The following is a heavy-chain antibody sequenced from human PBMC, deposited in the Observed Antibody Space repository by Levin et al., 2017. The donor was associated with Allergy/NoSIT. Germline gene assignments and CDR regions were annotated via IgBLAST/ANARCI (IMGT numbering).Heavy chain of an antibody. CDR1: GFTFSTHS. D-gene: IGHD2-2*01. CDR3: ARSPSDVPAAGDVFDI. V-gene: IGHV3-21*01. Sequence: PGGSLRLSCAASGFTFSTHSMNWVRQAPGKGLEWVSSIGSSSSYLYYADSLRGRFTNSRDNAKNSLYLQMNSLRTEDTAVYYCARSPSDVPAAGDVFDIWGQGTVVTVSS. J-gene: IGHJ3*02. CDR2: IGSSSSYL.